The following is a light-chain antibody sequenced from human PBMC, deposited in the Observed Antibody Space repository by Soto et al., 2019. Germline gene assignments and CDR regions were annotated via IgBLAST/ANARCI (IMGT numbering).Light chain of an antibody. Sequence: EIVLTQSPGTLSLSPGETATLSCRASQSVHSSYLAWYQKKPRQAPRLVIDDASNRATGIPARFGGSWSGTDFTLTISSLEPEDFALYYCQQCYNWPQWTFGQGTKVDIK. CDR2: DAS. CDR1: QSVHSSY. J-gene: IGKJ1*01. V-gene: IGKV3-11*01. CDR3: QQCYNWPQWT.